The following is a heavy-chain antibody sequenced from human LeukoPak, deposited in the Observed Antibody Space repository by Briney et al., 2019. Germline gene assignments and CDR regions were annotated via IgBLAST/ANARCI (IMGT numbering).Heavy chain of an antibody. CDR1: GGSIINSNW. Sequence: SQTLSLTCAVSGGSIINSNWWSWVRQPPGKGLEWIGEINHSGSTNYNPSLKSRVTISVDTSKNQFSLKLSSVTAADTAVYYCARGPGGIAARPRPFDYWGQGTLVTVSS. CDR3: ARGPGGIAARPRPFDY. V-gene: IGHV4-4*02. J-gene: IGHJ4*02. D-gene: IGHD6-6*01. CDR2: INHSGST.